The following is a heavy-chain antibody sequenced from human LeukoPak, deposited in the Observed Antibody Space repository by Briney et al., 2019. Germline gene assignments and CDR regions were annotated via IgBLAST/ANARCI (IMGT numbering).Heavy chain of an antibody. V-gene: IGHV4-39*01. J-gene: IGHJ3*02. CDR3: ARGYHSSGWRDAFDI. CDR2: IYYSGST. Sequence: PSETLSLTCTVSGGSISSSSYYWGWIRQPPGKGLEWIGSIYYSGSTYYNPSLKSRVTISVDTSKNQFSPKLSSVTAADTAVYYCARGYHSSGWRDAFDIWGQGTMVTVSS. CDR1: GGSISSSSYY. D-gene: IGHD6-19*01.